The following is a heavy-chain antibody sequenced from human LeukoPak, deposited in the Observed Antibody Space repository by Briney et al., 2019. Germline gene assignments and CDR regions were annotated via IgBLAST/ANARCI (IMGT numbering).Heavy chain of an antibody. J-gene: IGHJ4*02. CDR3: AISHDRHGYNQPPSH. CDR1: GGSISGYY. Sequence: SETLSLTCTVSGGSISGYYWSWIRQPPGKGLEWIGYIYYSGSTNYNPSLKSRVTISVDTSKNQFSLKLTSVTAADTAVYYCAISHDRHGYNQPPSHWGQGTLVTVSS. CDR2: IYYSGST. V-gene: IGHV4-59*01. D-gene: IGHD5-24*01.